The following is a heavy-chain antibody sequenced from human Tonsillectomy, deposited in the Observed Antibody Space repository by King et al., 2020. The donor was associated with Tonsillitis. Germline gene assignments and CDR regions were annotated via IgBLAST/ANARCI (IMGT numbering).Heavy chain of an antibody. Sequence: VQLVQSGAEVKKTGSSVKVSCKASGGTFSSYAINWVRQAPGQGLEWMGGIIPIFGTAEYAQKFQGRVTITADESTSTAYMELSSLRSEDTAVYYCAREGSGYYDSSGFAGFEYWGQGTLVTVSS. D-gene: IGHD3-22*01. CDR1: GGTFSSYA. J-gene: IGHJ4*02. CDR3: AREGSGYYDSSGFAGFEY. CDR2: IIPIFGTA. V-gene: IGHV1-69*01.